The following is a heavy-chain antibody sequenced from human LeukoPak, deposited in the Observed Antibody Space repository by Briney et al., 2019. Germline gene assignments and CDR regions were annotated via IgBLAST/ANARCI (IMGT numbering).Heavy chain of an antibody. CDR1: GGSISISSYY. J-gene: IGHJ4*02. CDR3: ARCGYSYGYWVFDY. Sequence: SETLSLTCTVSGGSISISSYYWPWIRQPPGKGGEWIANIYYSGNTHYNPSLKTRVTISIITSKNQFPIKLSSVTTADTAGDYCARCGYSYGYWVFDYWGQGTLVTVSS. CDR2: IYYSGNT. V-gene: IGHV4-39*06. D-gene: IGHD5-18*01.